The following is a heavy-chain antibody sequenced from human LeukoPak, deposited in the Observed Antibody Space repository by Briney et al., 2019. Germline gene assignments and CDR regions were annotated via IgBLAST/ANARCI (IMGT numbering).Heavy chain of an antibody. V-gene: IGHV3-21*04. CDR1: GFTFNNYI. D-gene: IGHD6-13*01. CDR3: AKDSGWFYFDY. J-gene: IGHJ4*02. Sequence: GGSLRLSCAASGFTFNNYIMNWVRQAPGKGLEWVSSISSSSDYIYYADSVKGRFTISRDNSKNSLYLQMNSLRTEDTALYYCAKDSGWFYFDYWGQGTLVTVSS. CDR2: ISSSSDYI.